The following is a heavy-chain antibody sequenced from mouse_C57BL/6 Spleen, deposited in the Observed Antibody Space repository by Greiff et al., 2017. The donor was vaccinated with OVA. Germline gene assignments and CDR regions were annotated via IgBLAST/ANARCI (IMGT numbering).Heavy chain of an antibody. J-gene: IGHJ1*03. CDR2: ISSGSSTI. V-gene: IGHV5-17*01. Sequence: VQLKESGGGLVKPGGSLKLSCAASGFTFSDYGMHWVRQAPEKGLEWVAYISSGSSTIYYADTVKGRFTISRDNAKNTLFLQMTSLRSEDTAMYYCARRSPVITTVDWYFDVWGTGTTVTVSS. CDR1: GFTFSDYG. D-gene: IGHD1-1*01. CDR3: ARRSPVITTVDWYFDV.